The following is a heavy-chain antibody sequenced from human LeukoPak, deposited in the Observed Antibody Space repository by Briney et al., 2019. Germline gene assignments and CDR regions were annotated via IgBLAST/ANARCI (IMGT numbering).Heavy chain of an antibody. V-gene: IGHV1-18*01. Sequence: RASVTVSCKSSGYTFTSYGISWVRQAPGQGLEWMGYINAYNGHTNYAQNLQGRVTMTTDTSTSTAYMELRGLRSDDTAVYYCAKKPLGELSLQLDYWGQGTLVTVSS. CDR3: AKKPLGELSLQLDY. D-gene: IGHD3-16*02. J-gene: IGHJ4*02. CDR1: GYTFTSYG. CDR2: INAYNGHT.